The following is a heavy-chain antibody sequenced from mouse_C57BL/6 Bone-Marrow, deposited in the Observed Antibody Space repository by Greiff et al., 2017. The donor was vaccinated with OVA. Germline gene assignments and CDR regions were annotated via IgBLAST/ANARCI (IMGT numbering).Heavy chain of an antibody. V-gene: IGHV1-55*01. D-gene: IGHD1-1*01. CDR3: ARRYYGSSYWYFDV. CDR2: IYPGSGST. J-gene: IGHJ1*03. Sequence: QVQLQQPGAELVKPGASVKMSRKASGYTFTSYWITWVKQRPGQGLEWIGDIYPGSGSTNYNEKFKSKATLTVDTSSSTAYMQLSSLTSEDSAVYYCARRYYGSSYWYFDVWGTGTTVTVSS. CDR1: GYTFTSYW.